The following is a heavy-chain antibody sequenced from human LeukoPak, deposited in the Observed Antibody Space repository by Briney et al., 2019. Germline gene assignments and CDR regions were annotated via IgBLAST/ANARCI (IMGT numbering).Heavy chain of an antibody. CDR1: GFTFDDYA. CDR2: ISWNSGSI. Sequence: GGSLRLSCAASGFTFDDYAMHWVRQAPGKGLEWVSGISWNSGSIAYADSVKGRFTISRDNAKNSLYLQMNSLRAEDTALSYCAKPLRGFRGYSYAHFDYWGQGTLVTVSS. V-gene: IGHV3-9*01. CDR3: AKPLRGFRGYSYAHFDY. J-gene: IGHJ4*02. D-gene: IGHD5-18*01.